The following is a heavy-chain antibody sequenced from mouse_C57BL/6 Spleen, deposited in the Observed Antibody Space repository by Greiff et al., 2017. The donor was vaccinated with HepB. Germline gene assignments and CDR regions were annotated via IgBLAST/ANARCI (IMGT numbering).Heavy chain of an antibody. CDR1: GYTFTSYW. V-gene: IGHV1-7*01. D-gene: IGHD2-14*01. CDR3: AREGYSPGFAY. J-gene: IGHJ3*01. Sequence: QVQLQQSGAELAKPGASVKLSCKASGYTFTSYWMHWVKQRPGQGLEWIGYINPSSGYTKYNQKFKDKATSTADKSSSTAYMQLSSLTYEDSAVYYGAREGYSPGFAYWGQGTLVTVSA. CDR2: INPSSGYT.